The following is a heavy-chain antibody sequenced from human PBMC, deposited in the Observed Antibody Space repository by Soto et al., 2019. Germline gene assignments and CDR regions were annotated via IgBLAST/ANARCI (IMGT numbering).Heavy chain of an antibody. V-gene: IGHV1-8*01. CDR1: GYTFTSYD. CDR2: MNPNSGNT. Sequence: ASVKVSCKASGYTFTSYDINWVRQATGQGLEWMGWMNPNSGNTGYAQKFQGRVTMTRNTSISTAYMELSSLRSEDTAVYYCAREEGSHMIQGPAAFDYWGQGALVTVSS. D-gene: IGHD3-22*01. CDR3: AREEGSHMIQGPAAFDY. J-gene: IGHJ4*02.